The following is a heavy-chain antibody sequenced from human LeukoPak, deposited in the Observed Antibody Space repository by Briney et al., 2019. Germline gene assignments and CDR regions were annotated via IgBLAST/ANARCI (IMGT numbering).Heavy chain of an antibody. CDR3: TTTIVGVTTWFDP. D-gene: IGHD1-26*01. CDR2: IKNKTNGGTT. V-gene: IGHV3-15*01. J-gene: IGHJ5*02. CDR1: GFTLSNAY. Sequence: GGSLRLSCAASGFTLSNAYMSWVRQAPGKGLEWVGRIKNKTNGGTTDYAAPVKGRFTISRDDSKNTLYLQMNSLKTEDTAVYYCTTTIVGVTTWFDPWGQGTLVTVSS.